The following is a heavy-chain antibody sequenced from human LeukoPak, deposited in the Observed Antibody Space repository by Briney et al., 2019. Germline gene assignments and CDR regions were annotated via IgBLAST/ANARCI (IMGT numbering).Heavy chain of an antibody. CDR2: ISSNGGST. Sequence: GGSLRLSCAASGFTLSSYAMHWVRQAPGKGLEYVSAISSNGGSTYYANSVKGRFTISRDNSKNTLYLQMGSLRAEDMAVYYCARDVRGYSYGSYYYYYYYMDVWGKGTTVTVSS. CDR1: GFTLSSYA. V-gene: IGHV3-64*01. J-gene: IGHJ6*03. CDR3: ARDVRGYSYGSYYYYYYYMDV. D-gene: IGHD5-18*01.